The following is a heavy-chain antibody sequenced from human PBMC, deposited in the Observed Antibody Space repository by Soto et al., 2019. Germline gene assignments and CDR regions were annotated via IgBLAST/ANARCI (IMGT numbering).Heavy chain of an antibody. CDR3: SRGTSIPASGDY. J-gene: IGHJ4*01. V-gene: IGHV1-18*01. CDR1: GYTFTNYG. CDR2: VSAYNGER. D-gene: IGHD6-6*01. Sequence: QVQLVQSGAEVKKPGASVKVSCKASGYTFTNYGINWVRQAPGQWLEWLGWVSAYNGERRYAQRVQARVIMTTDTSTTTAYMELRSLRSDDTAVYYCSRGTSIPASGDYWGQGTLVTVSS.